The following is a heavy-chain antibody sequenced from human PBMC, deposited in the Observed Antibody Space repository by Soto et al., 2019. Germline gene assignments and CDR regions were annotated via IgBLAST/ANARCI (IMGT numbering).Heavy chain of an antibody. CDR1: GLTVSTNP. CDR2: IYTGGGT. CDR3: ARVMDIVVVPAAFFDHSWFDP. D-gene: IGHD2-2*03. Sequence: GGSLRLSCAASGLTVSTNPMSWVRQAPGKGLEWVSVIYTGGGTHYADSVKGRFTISRDNSKNTVNLQMNSLRPEDTAVYYCARVMDIVVVPAAFFDHSWFDPWGQGTLVTVSS. V-gene: IGHV3-66*01. J-gene: IGHJ5*02.